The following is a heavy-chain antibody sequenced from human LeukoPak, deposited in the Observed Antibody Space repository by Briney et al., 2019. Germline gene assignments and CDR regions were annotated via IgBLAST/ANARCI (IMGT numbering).Heavy chain of an antibody. Sequence: PSQTLSLTCTVSGGSISSGGYYWSWIRQHPGKGLEWIGYIYYSGSTYYNPSLESRVTISVDTSKNQFSLKLSSVTAADTAVYYCARDDAVTTFFAMGALDIWGQGTMVTVSS. D-gene: IGHD4-17*01. V-gene: IGHV4-31*03. J-gene: IGHJ3*02. CDR3: ARDDAVTTFFAMGALDI. CDR2: IYYSGST. CDR1: GGSISSGGYY.